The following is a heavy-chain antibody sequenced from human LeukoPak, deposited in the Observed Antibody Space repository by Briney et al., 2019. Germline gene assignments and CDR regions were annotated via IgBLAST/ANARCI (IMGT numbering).Heavy chain of an antibody. V-gene: IGHV1-2*04. J-gene: IGHJ6*02. CDR1: GYTFTGYY. CDR2: INPNSGGT. D-gene: IGHD2-2*01. Sequence: GASVKVSCKASGYTFTGYYMHWVRQAPGQGLEWMGWINPNSGGTNYAQKFQGWVTMTRDTSISTAYMELSRLRSDDTAVYYCARDYSTLNYGMDVWGQGTTVTVSS. CDR3: ARDYSTLNYGMDV.